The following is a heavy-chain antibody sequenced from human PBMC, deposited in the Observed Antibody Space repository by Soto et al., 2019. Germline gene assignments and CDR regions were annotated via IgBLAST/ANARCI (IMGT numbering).Heavy chain of an antibody. CDR2: ISAYNGNT. CDR1: GYTFTSYG. D-gene: IGHD6-13*01. J-gene: IGHJ5*02. V-gene: IGHV1-18*01. CDR3: ARVRQQLHNNNWFDP. Sequence: ASVKVSCKASGYTFTSYGISWVRQAPGQGLEWMGWISAYNGNTNYAQKLQGRVTMTTDTSTSTAYMELRSLRSDDTAVYYCARVRQQLHNNNWFDPWGQGTLVTVSS.